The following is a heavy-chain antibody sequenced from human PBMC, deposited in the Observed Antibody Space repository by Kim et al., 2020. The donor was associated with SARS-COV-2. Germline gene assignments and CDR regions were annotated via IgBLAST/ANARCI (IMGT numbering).Heavy chain of an antibody. J-gene: IGHJ6*02. CDR2: IYHSGST. CDR3: ARAGSFYYYYGMDV. Sequence: SETLSLTCAVSGGSISSSNWWSWVRQPPGKGLEWIGEIYHSGSTNYNPSLKSRVTISVDKSKNQFSLKLSSVTAADTAVYYCARAGSFYYYYGMDVWGQGTTVTVSS. D-gene: IGHD3-10*01. CDR1: GGSISSSNW. V-gene: IGHV4-4*02.